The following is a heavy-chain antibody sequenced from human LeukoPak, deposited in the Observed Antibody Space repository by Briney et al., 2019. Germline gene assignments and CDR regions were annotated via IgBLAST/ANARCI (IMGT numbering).Heavy chain of an antibody. J-gene: IGHJ4*02. CDR2: IYPGDSDT. Sequence: GESLKISCEGSGYSFTSYWIGWVRQMPGKGLEWMGIIYPGDSDTRYSPPFQGQVTISADKSISTAYLQWSSLEASDTAMYYCARGSGSYHTAYMNWGQGTLVTVSS. D-gene: IGHD1-26*01. CDR3: ARGSGSYHTAYMN. CDR1: GYSFTSYW. V-gene: IGHV5-51*01.